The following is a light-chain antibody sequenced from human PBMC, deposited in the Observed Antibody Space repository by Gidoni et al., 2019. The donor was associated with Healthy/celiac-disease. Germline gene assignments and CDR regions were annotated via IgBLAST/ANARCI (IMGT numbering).Light chain of an antibody. CDR2: GES. J-gene: IGKJ1*01. V-gene: IGKV3-20*01. CDR1: QSVSSSY. Sequence: EIVLTQSPRTLSLSPGERATLSCRASQSVSSSYLAWYQQKPGQAPRLLIYGESSRATGIPDRFSGSGSGTDFTLTISRLEPEDFAVYYCQQYGSYWTFGQGTKVEIK. CDR3: QQYGSYWT.